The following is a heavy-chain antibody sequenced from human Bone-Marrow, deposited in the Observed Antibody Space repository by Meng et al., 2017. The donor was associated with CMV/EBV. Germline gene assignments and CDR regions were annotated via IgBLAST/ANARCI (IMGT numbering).Heavy chain of an antibody. Sequence: HVQRVQYGGEVKEPGASVQVSCKASGYTFTGYYMHWVRQAPGQGLEWMGWINPNSGGTNYAQKFQGRVTMTRDTSISTAYMELSRLRSDDTAVYYCARDGLYSSSHFDYWGQGTLVTVSS. CDR1: GYTFTGYY. V-gene: IGHV1-2*02. D-gene: IGHD6-6*01. CDR3: ARDGLYSSSHFDY. CDR2: INPNSGGT. J-gene: IGHJ4*02.